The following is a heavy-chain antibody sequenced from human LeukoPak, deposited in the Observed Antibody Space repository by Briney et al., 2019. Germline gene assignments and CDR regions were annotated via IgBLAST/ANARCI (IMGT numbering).Heavy chain of an antibody. V-gene: IGHV1-2*02. CDR3: ARLQTYYYDSGSDY. CDR1: GYTFTGYY. D-gene: IGHD3-22*01. Sequence: ASVKVSCRASGYTFTGYYMHWVRQAPGQGLEWMGWINPNSGGTNYAQKFQGRVTMTRDTSISTAYMELSRLRSDDTAVYYCARLQTYYYDSGSDYWGQGTLVTVSS. J-gene: IGHJ4*02. CDR2: INPNSGGT.